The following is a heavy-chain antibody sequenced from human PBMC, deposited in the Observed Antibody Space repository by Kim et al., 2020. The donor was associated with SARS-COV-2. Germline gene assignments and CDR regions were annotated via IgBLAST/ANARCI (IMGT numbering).Heavy chain of an antibody. CDR1: GYTLTELS. CDR3: ATVHLSLRGGSFDY. D-gene: IGHD3-16*01. J-gene: IGHJ4*02. V-gene: IGHV1-24*01. CDR2: FDPEDGET. Sequence: ASVKVSCKVSGYTLTELSMHWVRQAPGKGLEWMGGFDPEDGETIYAQKFQGRVTMTEDTSTDTAYMELSSLRSEDTAVYYCATVHLSLRGGSFDYWGQGTLVTVSS.